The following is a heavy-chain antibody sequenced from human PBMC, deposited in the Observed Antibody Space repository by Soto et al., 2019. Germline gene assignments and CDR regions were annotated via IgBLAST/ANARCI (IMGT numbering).Heavy chain of an antibody. D-gene: IGHD2-15*01. Sequence: QITLKESGPTLVKPTQTLTLTCTFSGFSLSTSGVGVGWIRQPPGKALEWLALIYWDDDKRYSPSLKSRLTITKDTSTSPVVLTLTNMYPVYTAPYYCAHTHATHWISLLFDYWGQGTLVTVSS. CDR2: IYWDDDK. CDR3: AHTHATHWISLLFDY. J-gene: IGHJ4*02. CDR1: GFSLSTSGVG. V-gene: IGHV2-5*02.